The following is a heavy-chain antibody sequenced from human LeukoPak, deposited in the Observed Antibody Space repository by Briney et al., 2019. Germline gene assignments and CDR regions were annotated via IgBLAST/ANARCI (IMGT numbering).Heavy chain of an antibody. CDR1: GFTFSSYW. CDR3: ARRPRAAGTDYYYYYMDV. D-gene: IGHD6-13*01. J-gene: IGHJ6*03. Sequence: GGSLRLSCAASGFTFSSYWMSWVRQAPGKGLEWVASIKQDGSEKYYVDSVKGRFTISRDNAKNSLYLQMNSLRAEDTAVYYCARRPRAAGTDYYYYYMDVWGKGTTVTVSS. CDR2: IKQDGSEK. V-gene: IGHV3-7*01.